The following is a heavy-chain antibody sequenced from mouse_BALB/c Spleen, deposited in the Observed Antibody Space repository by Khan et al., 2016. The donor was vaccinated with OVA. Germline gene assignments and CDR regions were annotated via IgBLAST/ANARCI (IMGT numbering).Heavy chain of an antibody. CDR1: GYSITSDYA. CDR3: ARRYDYGHWYFDV. CDR2: ISYSGSA. J-gene: IGHJ1*01. Sequence: EVQLQESGPGLVKPSQSLSLTCTVTGYSITSDYAWNWIRQFPGNKLEWMGYISYSGSANYNPSLKSRISITRNTSENKFFLQLNSVTTEDTAAYYCARRYDYGHWYFDVWGAGTTVTVSS. D-gene: IGHD1-1*01. V-gene: IGHV3-2*02.